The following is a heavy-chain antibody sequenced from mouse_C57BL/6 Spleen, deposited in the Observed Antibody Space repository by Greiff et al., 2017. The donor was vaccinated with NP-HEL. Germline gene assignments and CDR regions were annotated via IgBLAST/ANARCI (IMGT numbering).Heavy chain of an antibody. J-gene: IGHJ4*01. D-gene: IGHD1-1*01. CDR1: GFNIKDYY. Sequence: VQLKQSGAELVKPGASVKLSCTASGFNIKDYYMHWVKQRTEQGLEWIGRIDPEDGETKYAPKFQGKATITADTSSNTAYLQLSSLTSEDTAVYYCARPRITTVVAPYAMDYWGQGTSVTVSS. V-gene: IGHV14-2*01. CDR3: ARPRITTVVAPYAMDY. CDR2: IDPEDGET.